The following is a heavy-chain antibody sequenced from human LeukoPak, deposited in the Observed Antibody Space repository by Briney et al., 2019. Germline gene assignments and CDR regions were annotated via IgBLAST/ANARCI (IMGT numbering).Heavy chain of an antibody. J-gene: IGHJ5*02. V-gene: IGHV4-34*01. D-gene: IGHD3-10*01. Sequence: SETLSLTCAVYGGSFSGYYWSWIRQPSGKGLEWIGEINHSGSTNYNPSLKSRVTISVDTSKNQFSLKLSSVTAADTAVYYCARNRYYYGSRNYGVPTWFDPWGQGTLVTVSS. CDR2: INHSGST. CDR3: ARNRYYYGSRNYGVPTWFDP. CDR1: GGSFSGYY.